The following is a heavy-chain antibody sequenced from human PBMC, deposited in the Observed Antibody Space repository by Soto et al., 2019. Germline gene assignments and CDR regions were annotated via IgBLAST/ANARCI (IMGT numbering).Heavy chain of an antibody. D-gene: IGHD1-26*01. CDR2: IYYSGST. Sequence: QVQLQESGPGLVKPSETLSLTCTVSGGSVSSGSYYWSWIRQPPGKGLEWIGYIYYSGSTNYNPSLKSRVTISVDTSKNQFSLKLSSVTAADTAVYYCAREGFECPRVGARSTWGQGTMVTVSS. CDR1: GGSVSSGSYY. V-gene: IGHV4-61*01. CDR3: AREGFECPRVGARST. J-gene: IGHJ4*02.